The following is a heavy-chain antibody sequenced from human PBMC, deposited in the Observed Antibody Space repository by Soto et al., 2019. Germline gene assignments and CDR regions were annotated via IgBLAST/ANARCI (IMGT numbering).Heavy chain of an antibody. CDR2: IYFDGNT. D-gene: IGHD3-16*01. V-gene: IGHV4-59*13. CDR3: ASVTFGGVVLAH. J-gene: IGHJ4*02. Sequence: SETLSLTCTVSAASFSKYYWTWIRQPPGKGLEWIGYIYFDGNTNYNPSLKRRVTISVDTSKKQISLNLTSVTDADTAVYFCASVTFGGVVLAHWGQGTLVTVSS. CDR1: AASFSKYY.